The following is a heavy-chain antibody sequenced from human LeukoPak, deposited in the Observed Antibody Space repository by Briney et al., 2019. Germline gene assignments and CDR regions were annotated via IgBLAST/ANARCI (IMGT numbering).Heavy chain of an antibody. CDR1: GGSISSSNFY. V-gene: IGHV4-39*07. D-gene: IGHD3-10*01. J-gene: IGHJ4*02. CDR3: ARDARVQKWFGELLKTTTYYFDY. Sequence: PSETLSLTCTVSGGSISSSNFYWGWIRQPPGKGLEWIGSIYYSGSTYYNPSLKSRVSISVDTSKNQFSLKLSSVTAADTAVYYRARDARVQKWFGELLKTTTYYFDYWGQGTLVTVSS. CDR2: IYYSGST.